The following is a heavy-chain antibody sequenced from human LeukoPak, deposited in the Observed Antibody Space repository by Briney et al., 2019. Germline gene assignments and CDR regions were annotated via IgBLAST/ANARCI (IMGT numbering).Heavy chain of an antibody. J-gene: IGHJ6*03. D-gene: IGHD3-10*01. V-gene: IGHV3-30*18. CDR1: GFTFSSYG. CDR3: AKASGLGDYYYYMDV. CDR2: ISYDGSSE. Sequence: GGSLRLSCVGSGFTFSSYGIHWVRQLPGKGPEWVAIISYDGSSEFYADSVKGRFKISRDNSKNTLYLQMNSLRAEDTAVYYCAKASGLGDYYYYMDVWGKGTTVTISS.